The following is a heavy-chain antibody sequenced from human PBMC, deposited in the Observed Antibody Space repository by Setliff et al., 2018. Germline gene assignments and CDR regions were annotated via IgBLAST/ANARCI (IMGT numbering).Heavy chain of an antibody. CDR1: GFTFSSYS. Sequence: PGGSLRLSCVASGFTFSSYSMSWVRQAPGKGLEWVSSISSSSSYVYEADSVRGRFIISRANTKTSLYLQMNSLTAEDTAVYYCARDVRGILSLHDFDSWGQGIMVTVSS. CDR2: ISSSSSYV. D-gene: IGHD2-15*01. V-gene: IGHV3-21*01. J-gene: IGHJ4*02. CDR3: ARDVRGILSLHDFDS.